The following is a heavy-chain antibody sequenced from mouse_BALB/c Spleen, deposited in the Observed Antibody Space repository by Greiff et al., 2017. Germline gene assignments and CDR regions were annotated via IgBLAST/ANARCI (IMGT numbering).Heavy chain of an antibody. Sequence: VQLKQSGAELVKPGASVKLSCTASGFNIKDTYMHWVKQRPEQGLEWIGRIDPANGNTKYDPKFQGKATITADTSSNTAYLQLSSLTSEDTAVYYCARQLGPPMDYWGQGTSVTVSS. CDR3: ARQLGPPMDY. CDR1: GFNIKDTY. CDR2: IDPANGNT. V-gene: IGHV14-3*02. D-gene: IGHD3-1*01. J-gene: IGHJ4*01.